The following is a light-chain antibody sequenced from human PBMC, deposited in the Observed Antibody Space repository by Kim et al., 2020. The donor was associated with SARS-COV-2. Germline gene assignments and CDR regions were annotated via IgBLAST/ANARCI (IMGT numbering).Light chain of an antibody. Sequence: QSVLTQPPSVSAAPGQKVTISCSGSSSNIGNNYVSWYQQLPGIAPKLLIYDNNKRPSGIPDRFSGSKSGTSATLGITGLQTGDEADYYCGTWDSSLSAGPWVFGGGTQLTVL. V-gene: IGLV1-51*01. CDR2: DNN. CDR3: GTWDSSLSAGPWV. J-gene: IGLJ3*02. CDR1: SSNIGNNY.